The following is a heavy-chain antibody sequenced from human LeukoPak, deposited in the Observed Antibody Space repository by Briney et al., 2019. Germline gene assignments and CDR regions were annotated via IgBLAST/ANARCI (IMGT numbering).Heavy chain of an antibody. V-gene: IGHV3-53*01. J-gene: IGHJ4*02. CDR1: GFTVTDNY. D-gene: IGHD1-1*01. Sequence: GGSLRLSCAASGFTVTDNYMNWVRQSSGKGLEWVSVIYGGGDTNYADSVKGRFIISRDTSKNTVYLQMNSLGAEDTAVYYCAKVGTNFLRYHFDSWGRGTLVTVSS. CDR3: AKVGTNFLRYHFDS. CDR2: IYGGGDT.